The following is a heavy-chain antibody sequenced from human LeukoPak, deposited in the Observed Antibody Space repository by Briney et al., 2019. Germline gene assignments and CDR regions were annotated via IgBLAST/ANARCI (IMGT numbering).Heavy chain of an antibody. CDR3: PRELKRIQIWRERSLAEWFDP. V-gene: IGHV3-7*01. CDR2: IKQDGSEK. D-gene: IGHD5-18*01. CDR1: GFTFSSYW. Sequence: PGGSLRLSCAASGFTFSSYWMSWVRQAPGKGLEWVANIKQDGSEKYYVDSVKGRFTISRDNAKNSLYLQMNSLRAEDTAVYYCPRELKRIQIWRERSLAEWFDPWGQGTLVTVSS. J-gene: IGHJ5*02.